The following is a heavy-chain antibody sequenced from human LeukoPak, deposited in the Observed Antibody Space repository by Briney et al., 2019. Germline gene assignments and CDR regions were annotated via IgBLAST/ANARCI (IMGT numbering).Heavy chain of an antibody. CDR3: AKGYYYDNSGESYFDY. CDR1: GFTFRNYG. J-gene: IGHJ4*02. Sequence: PGGSLRLSCAASGFTFRNYGMNWVRQAPGKGLEWVSLMSGSGARTYYADSVKGRFTISRDNYKNTLYLHMNSLRAEDTAVYYCAKGYYYDNSGESYFDYWGQGTLVTVSS. CDR2: MSGSGART. V-gene: IGHV3-23*01. D-gene: IGHD3-22*01.